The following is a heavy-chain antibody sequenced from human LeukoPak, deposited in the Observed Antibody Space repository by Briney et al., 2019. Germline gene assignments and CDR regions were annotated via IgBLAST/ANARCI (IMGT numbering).Heavy chain of an antibody. Sequence: ASVKVSCKASESIFTNLLIHWVRQAAGQGLEWMGWLVGKNGGTQYAQNFQGRVTVTRNTSIRKAYMELSGLRSDDTAVYYCAREGVDFDSWGQGTMVTVSS. V-gene: IGHV1-2*02. CDR3: AREGVDFDS. CDR2: LVGKNGGT. CDR1: ESIFTNLL. J-gene: IGHJ3*01.